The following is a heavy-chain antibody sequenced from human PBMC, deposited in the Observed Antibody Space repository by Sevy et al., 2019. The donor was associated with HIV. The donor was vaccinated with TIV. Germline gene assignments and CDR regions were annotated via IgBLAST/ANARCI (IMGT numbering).Heavy chain of an antibody. CDR3: TTEADYGDYAFDY. V-gene: IGHV3-15*01. CDR2: IKSKTDGGTT. J-gene: IGHJ4*02. Sequence: GGSLRLSCGASAFTFSKAWMSWVRQAPGKGLEWVGRIKSKTDGGTTDYAAPVKGRFSISRDDSKNTLYLQMNSLKSEDTAVYYCTTEADYGDYAFDYWGQGTLVTVSS. D-gene: IGHD4-17*01. CDR1: AFTFSKAW.